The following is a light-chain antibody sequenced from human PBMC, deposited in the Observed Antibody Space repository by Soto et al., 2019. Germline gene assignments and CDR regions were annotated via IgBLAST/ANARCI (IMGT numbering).Light chain of an antibody. Sequence: EIVLTQSPGSLSLSPGDRATLSCRASQSVDSSFFAWYQQKPGQAPRLLIYGASNRATGIPDRFSGSVSGTDFTLTISRLEPEDFAVYYCQQYVSSVTFGQGTKVEIK. J-gene: IGKJ1*01. V-gene: IGKV3-20*01. CDR1: QSVDSSF. CDR2: GAS. CDR3: QQYVSSVT.